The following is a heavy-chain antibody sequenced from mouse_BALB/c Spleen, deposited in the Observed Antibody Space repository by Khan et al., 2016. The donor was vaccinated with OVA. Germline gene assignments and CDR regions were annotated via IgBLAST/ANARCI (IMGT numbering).Heavy chain of an antibody. CDR1: GFSLTDYG. V-gene: IGHV2-6-5*01. J-gene: IGHJ4*01. D-gene: IGHD1-1*02. CDR2: IWGGGST. Sequence: VELVESGPGLVAPSQSLSITCTVSGFSLTDYGVSWIRQPPGKGLEWLGVIWGGGSTYYNSALKSRLSISKDNSKSQVFLKMSSLQTDDTAMYYYAYGSWSDYYTLDYWGQGTSVTVSS. CDR3: AYGSWSDYYTLDY.